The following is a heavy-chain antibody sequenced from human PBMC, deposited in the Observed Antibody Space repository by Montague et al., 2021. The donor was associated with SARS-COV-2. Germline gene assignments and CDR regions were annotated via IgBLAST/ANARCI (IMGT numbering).Heavy chain of an antibody. Sequence: SETLSLTCAVYGGSLSGYYWSWIRQTTATGLEWIGEINHSGSTNSNPSLKCRVTMSVDTSKNQFSLNLSSVTAADTAVYYCARGARQGYGFRLGSFDSWGQGTLVTVSS. CDR3: ARGARQGYGFRLGSFDS. J-gene: IGHJ4*02. V-gene: IGHV4-34*01. CDR1: GGSLSGYY. D-gene: IGHD3-10*01. CDR2: INHSGST.